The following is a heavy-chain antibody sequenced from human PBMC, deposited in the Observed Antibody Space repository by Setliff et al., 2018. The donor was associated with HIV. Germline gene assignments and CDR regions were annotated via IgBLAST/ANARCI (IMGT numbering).Heavy chain of an antibody. CDR3: ARDGGSTSWNFLYYYGMDV. CDR1: GFTFSSYW. J-gene: IGHJ6*02. CDR2: IKQDGSEK. V-gene: IGHV3-7*01. D-gene: IGHD2-2*01. Sequence: PGGSLRLSCAASGFTFSSYWMSWVRQAPGKGLEWVANIKQDGSEKYYVDSVKGRFTISRDNAKNSLYLQMNSLRAEDTAVYYCARDGGSTSWNFLYYYGMDVWGQGTTVTVSS.